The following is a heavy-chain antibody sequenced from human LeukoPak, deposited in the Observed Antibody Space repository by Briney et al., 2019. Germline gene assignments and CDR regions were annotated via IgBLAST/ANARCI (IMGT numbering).Heavy chain of an antibody. CDR1: GFSLSTSGVG. V-gene: IGHV2-5*02. J-gene: IGHJ4*02. CDR2: IYWDDDK. CDR3: AHRLTGYNSNWYHGYFDY. D-gene: IGHD6-13*01. Sequence: ESGPTLLKPTQTLTLTCTFSGFSLSTSGVGVGWIRQPPGKALEWLTLIYWDDDKRYNPSLKSRLTVTKDVSKSQVVLTLTNMDPVDTATYYCAHRLTGYNSNWYHGYFDYWGQGTLVTVSS.